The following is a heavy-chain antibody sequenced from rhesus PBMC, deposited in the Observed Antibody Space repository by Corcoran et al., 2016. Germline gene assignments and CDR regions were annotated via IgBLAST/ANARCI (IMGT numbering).Heavy chain of an antibody. V-gene: IGHV4-173*01. CDR2: ISVASGSP. D-gene: IGHD1-14*01. J-gene: IGHJ4*01. CDR1: GGSISNNY. CDR3: LRDWGAERY. Sequence: QLQLQESGPGLVKPSETLSLTCAVSGGSISNNYWSWIRQPPGKGLEWIGRISVASGSPAYNPSLKSRVTISTDASKNQVSLKLSSVTAADTAVYYCLRDWGAERYWGQGVLVTVSS.